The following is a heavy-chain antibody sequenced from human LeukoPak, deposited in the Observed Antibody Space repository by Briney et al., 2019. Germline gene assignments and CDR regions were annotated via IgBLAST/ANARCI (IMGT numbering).Heavy chain of an antibody. CDR3: ARVAAKTVDY. V-gene: IGHV4-34*01. CDR2: INHSGST. J-gene: IGHJ4*02. Sequence: PSETLSLTCAVYGGSISAYYWTWIRQPPGKGLEWIGEINHSGSTNYNPSLKSRVTISVDTSKNQFSLRLSSVTAADTAVYYCARVAAKTVDYWGQGTLVTVSS. CDR1: GGSISAYY. D-gene: IGHD2-15*01.